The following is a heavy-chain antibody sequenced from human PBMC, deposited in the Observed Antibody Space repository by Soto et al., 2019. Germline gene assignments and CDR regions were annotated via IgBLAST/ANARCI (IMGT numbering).Heavy chain of an antibody. D-gene: IGHD2-2*01. J-gene: IGHJ4*02. Sequence: QVQLVQSGAEVKKPGSSVKVSCKACGGTFSSYAISWVRQAPGRGLEWMGGISPIFGTANYAQKFQGRVTIAADETTITAYMELSGLRSDDTAVYYGARQGYCISPSCYWDYRGQGTLVTVSS. CDR3: ARQGYCISPSCYWDY. V-gene: IGHV1-69*12. CDR2: ISPIFGTA. CDR1: GGTFSSYA.